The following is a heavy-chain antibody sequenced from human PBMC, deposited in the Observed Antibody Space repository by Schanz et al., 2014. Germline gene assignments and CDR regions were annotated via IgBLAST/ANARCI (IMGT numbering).Heavy chain of an antibody. V-gene: IGHV3-33*01. J-gene: IGHJ4*02. Sequence: QGQLVESGGGVVQPGRSLRLSCAASGFTFSSYGMHWVRQAPGKGLEWVAIIWYDGSNKYYADSVKGRFTISRDNSKNTLCLQMSSLRAEDTAVYYCARDGDFDYWGQGTLVTVSS. CDR3: ARDGDFDY. CDR2: IWYDGSNK. CDR1: GFTFSSYG.